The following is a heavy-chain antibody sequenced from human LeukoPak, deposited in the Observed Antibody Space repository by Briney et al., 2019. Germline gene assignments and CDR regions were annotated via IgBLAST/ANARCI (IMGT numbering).Heavy chain of an antibody. Sequence: SETLSLTCAVYGGSFSGYYWGWIRQPPGKGLEWIGEINHSGSTNYNPSLKSRVTISVDTSKNQFSLKLSSVTAADTAVYYCARGGGGNSIDYWDQGTLVTVSS. CDR1: GGSFSGYY. D-gene: IGHD4-23*01. V-gene: IGHV4-34*01. J-gene: IGHJ4*02. CDR2: INHSGST. CDR3: ARGGGGNSIDY.